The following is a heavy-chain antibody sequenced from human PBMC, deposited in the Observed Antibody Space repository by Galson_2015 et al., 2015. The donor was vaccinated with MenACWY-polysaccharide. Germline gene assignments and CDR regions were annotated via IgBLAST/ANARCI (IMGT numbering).Heavy chain of an antibody. J-gene: IGHJ3*02. CDR3: ARLYDTRNTFDI. CDR1: GYSFTSYW. CDR2: IYPGDSDT. Sequence: QSGAEVKKPGESLKISCKGSGYSFTSYWIGWVRQMPGKGLEFMAIIYPGDSDTRYSPSFQGQVTISADKSISTTFLQWSSVEASDTAMYYCARLYDTRNTFDIWGQGTMVTVSS. V-gene: IGHV5-51*03. D-gene: IGHD3-22*01.